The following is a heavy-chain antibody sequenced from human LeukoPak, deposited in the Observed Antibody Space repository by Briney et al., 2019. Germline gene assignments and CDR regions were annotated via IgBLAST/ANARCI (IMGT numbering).Heavy chain of an antibody. CDR2: ISSSSSTI. J-gene: IGHJ6*03. CDR3: ARDQVGVTGYYYYYYMDV. Sequence: GGSLRLSCAASGFTFSDYYMSWIRQAPGKGLEWVSYISSSSSTIYYADSVKGRFTISRDNAKNSLYLQMNSLRAEDTAVYYCARDQVGVTGYYYYYYMDVWGKGTTVTVSS. V-gene: IGHV3-11*04. D-gene: IGHD1-26*01. CDR1: GFTFSDYY.